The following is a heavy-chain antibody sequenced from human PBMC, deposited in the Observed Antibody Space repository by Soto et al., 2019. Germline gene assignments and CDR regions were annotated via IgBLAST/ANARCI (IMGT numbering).Heavy chain of an antibody. Sequence: QVQLVQSGAEVKKPGSSVKVSCKASGDTDTNYVISWVRQAPGQGLDWMGGIFPKFGTTYSAQKLQDRLTITADESTSTVYMQLSSLRRAATAVYYCEAEMTFGKLSVVWGQGTTVTVSS. V-gene: IGHV1-69*01. D-gene: IGHD3-16*02. CDR2: IFPKFGTT. CDR1: GDTDTNYV. CDR3: EAEMTFGKLSVV. J-gene: IGHJ6*02.